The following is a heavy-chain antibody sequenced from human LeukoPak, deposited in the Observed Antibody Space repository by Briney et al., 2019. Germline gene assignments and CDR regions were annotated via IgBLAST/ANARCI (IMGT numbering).Heavy chain of an antibody. CDR3: AKDWGSGGWYNYFDP. J-gene: IGHJ5*02. V-gene: IGHV3-30*04. CDR2: ISYDGSKK. D-gene: IGHD6-19*01. Sequence: GRSLRLSCAVSGFIFSSYAMHWVRQAPGKGLEWVAVISYDGSKKYYADSVKGRFTISRDNSKNTLYLQMNSLRVEDTAVYYCAKDWGSGGWYNYFDPWGQGTLVTVSS. CDR1: GFIFSSYA.